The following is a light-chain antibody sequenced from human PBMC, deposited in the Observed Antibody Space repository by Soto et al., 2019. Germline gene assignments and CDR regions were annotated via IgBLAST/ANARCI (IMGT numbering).Light chain of an antibody. Sequence: DVQMTQSPSSLSASVGDRITITCRASQSIDMYLSWYQQIPGKAPKLLIYGASTLQSGVPSRFSGSGSGTLFTLTINSLQPEDFATYFCQQSWHSFRTFGQGTKVEIK. CDR3: QQSWHSFRT. J-gene: IGKJ2*01. CDR1: QSIDMY. CDR2: GAS. V-gene: IGKV1-39*01.